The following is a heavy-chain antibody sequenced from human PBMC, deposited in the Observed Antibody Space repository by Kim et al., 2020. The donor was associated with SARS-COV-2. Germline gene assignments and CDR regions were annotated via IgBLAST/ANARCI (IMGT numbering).Heavy chain of an antibody. CDR2: INAGNGNT. J-gene: IGHJ4*02. D-gene: IGHD3-10*01. V-gene: IGHV1-3*01. CDR3: ARDWGYYDSGSYYTY. Sequence: ASVKVSCKASGYTFTSYAIHWVRQAPGQRLEWMGWINAGNGNTKYSQKFQGRVTITRDTSASTAYMVLSSLRSEDTAVYYCARDWGYYDSGSYYTYWGQGTLVTASS. CDR1: GYTFTSYA.